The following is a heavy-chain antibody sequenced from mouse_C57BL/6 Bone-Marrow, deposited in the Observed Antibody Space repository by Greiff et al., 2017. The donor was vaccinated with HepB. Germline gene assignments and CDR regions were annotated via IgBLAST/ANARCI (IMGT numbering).Heavy chain of an antibody. Sequence: VQLQQSGAELVKPGASVKLSCKASGYTFTSYWMHWVKQRPGQGLEWIGMIRPNSGSTNYNEKFKSKATLAVDKTTITAYMQRSSLASEDSAVCYRARVGNAGFDYWGQGTTLTVSA. CDR1: GYTFTSYW. J-gene: IGHJ2*01. D-gene: IGHD2-1*01. CDR3: ARVGNAGFDY. CDR2: IRPNSGST. V-gene: IGHV1-64*01.